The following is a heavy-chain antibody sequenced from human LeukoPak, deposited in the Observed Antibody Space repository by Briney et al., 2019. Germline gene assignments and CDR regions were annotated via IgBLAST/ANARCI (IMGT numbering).Heavy chain of an antibody. D-gene: IGHD3-9*01. CDR1: GYSISSGYY. Sequence: SETLSLTCAVSGYSISSGYYWGCIRQPPGKGLVWIGSIYHSGSTYYNPSLQSRVTISVDTSKNQFCLKLSAVTAADTAVYYCASNYDILTGYYYYGMDVWVKGTTVGVSS. CDR3: ASNYDILTGYYYYGMDV. J-gene: IGHJ6*04. CDR2: IYHSGST. V-gene: IGHV4-38-2*01.